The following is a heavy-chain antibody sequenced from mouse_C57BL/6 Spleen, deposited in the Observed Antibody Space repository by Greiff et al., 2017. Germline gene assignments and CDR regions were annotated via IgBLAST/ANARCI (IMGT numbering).Heavy chain of an antibody. CDR2: IDPSDSET. V-gene: IGHV1-52*01. D-gene: IGHD1-2*01. CDR1: GYTFTSYW. CDR3: ARPTRTAYAMDY. J-gene: IGHJ4*01. Sequence: VQLQQPGAELVRPGSSVKLSCKASGYTFTSYWMHWVKQRPIQGLEWIGNIDPSDSETHYNQKFKDKATLTVDKSSSTAYMQLSSLTSEDSAVYYCARPTRTAYAMDYWGKGTSVTVSS.